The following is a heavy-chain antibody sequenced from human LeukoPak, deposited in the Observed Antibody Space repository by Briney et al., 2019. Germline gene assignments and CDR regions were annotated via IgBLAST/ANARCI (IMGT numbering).Heavy chain of an antibody. D-gene: IGHD3-22*01. CDR1: GFTFSSYS. Sequence: GGSLRLSCAASGFTFSSYSMNWVRHAPGKGLEWVSSISSSSSYIYYADSVKGRFTIYRDNAKNSLYLQMNSLRSEDTAVYYCARGQTYYYDSSGYYLYNWFDPWGQGTLVTVSS. CDR3: ARGQTYYYDSSGYYLYNWFDP. CDR2: ISSSSSYI. V-gene: IGHV3-21*04. J-gene: IGHJ5*02.